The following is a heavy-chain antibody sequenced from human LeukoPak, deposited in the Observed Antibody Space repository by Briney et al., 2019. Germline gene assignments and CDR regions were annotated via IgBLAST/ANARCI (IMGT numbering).Heavy chain of an antibody. Sequence: PSETLSLTCAVYGGFFGSYYWSWIRQPPGKGLEWIGYIYYSGSTNYNPSLKSRVTISVDTSKNQFSLKLTSVTAADTAVYYCARSGYSYGADAFDIWGQGTMVTVSS. V-gene: IGHV4-59*01. CDR1: GGFFGSYY. CDR3: ARSGYSYGADAFDI. CDR2: IYYSGST. J-gene: IGHJ3*02. D-gene: IGHD5-18*01.